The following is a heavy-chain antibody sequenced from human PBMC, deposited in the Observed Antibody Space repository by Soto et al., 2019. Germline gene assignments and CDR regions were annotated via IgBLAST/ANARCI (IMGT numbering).Heavy chain of an antibody. D-gene: IGHD3-10*01. CDR3: ASGFGDYYYYGMDV. J-gene: IGHJ6*02. Sequence: ASVQVSCKASGYTFTGYYMHWVRQAPGQGLEWMGWINPNSGGTNYAQKFQGRVTMTRDTSISTAYMELSRLRSDDTAVYYCASGFGDYYYYGMDVWGQGTTVTVSS. CDR1: GYTFTGYY. V-gene: IGHV1-2*02. CDR2: INPNSGGT.